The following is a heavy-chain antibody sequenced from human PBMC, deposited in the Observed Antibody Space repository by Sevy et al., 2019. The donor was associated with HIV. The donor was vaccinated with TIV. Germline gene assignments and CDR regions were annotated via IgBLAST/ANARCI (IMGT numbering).Heavy chain of an antibody. CDR1: GFNFSSYG. CDR2: ISYDGSSK. D-gene: IGHD3-3*01. CDR3: AKESGSYYDFWSGHDAFDI. J-gene: IGHJ3*02. V-gene: IGHV3-30*18. Sequence: GGYLRLSCAASGFNFSSYGMHWVRQAPGKGLEWVEVISYDGSSKYYAESVKGRFTISRDNSKNTLYLQISSLRAEDTAVYYCAKESGSYYDFWSGHDAFDIWGQGTMVTVSS.